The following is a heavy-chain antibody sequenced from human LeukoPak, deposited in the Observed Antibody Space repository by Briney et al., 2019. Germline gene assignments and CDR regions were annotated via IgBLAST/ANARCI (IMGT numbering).Heavy chain of an antibody. CDR2: IYNGGST. Sequence: PGGSLRLSCAASGFPFSSYAMGWVRQAPGKGLEWVSVIYNGGSTYYADSVKGRFTISRDNSKNTLYLKMSSLRAEDTAVYYCARRADTGSSYPNYYMDVWGKGTADTVSS. V-gene: IGHV3-53*01. D-gene: IGHD3-3*01. CDR3: ARRADTGSSYPNYYMDV. J-gene: IGHJ6*03. CDR1: GFPFSSYA.